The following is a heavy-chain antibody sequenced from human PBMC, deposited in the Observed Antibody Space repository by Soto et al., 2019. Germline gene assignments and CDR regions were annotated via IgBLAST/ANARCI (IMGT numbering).Heavy chain of an antibody. CDR3: AKGLSYSSGWEGFDY. V-gene: IGHV3-23*01. Sequence: GGSLRLSCAASGFTFSSYAMSWVRQAPGKGLEWVSDISGGGGSTYYADSVKGRFTISRDYSKNTLYLQMNSLRAEDTAVYYCAKGLSYSSGWEGFDYWGQGTLVTVSS. CDR2: ISGGGGST. J-gene: IGHJ4*02. CDR1: GFTFSSYA. D-gene: IGHD6-19*01.